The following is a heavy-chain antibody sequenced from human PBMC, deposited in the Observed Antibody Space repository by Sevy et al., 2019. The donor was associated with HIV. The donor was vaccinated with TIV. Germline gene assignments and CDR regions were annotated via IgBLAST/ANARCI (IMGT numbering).Heavy chain of an antibody. CDR2: IKQDEGQK. J-gene: IGHJ4*02. CDR3: ARDDGNYYFHY. Sequence: GGSLRLSCAASGFTFSKYWMGWVRQAPGKGLEWVANIKQDEGQKYYVDSVKGRFTISRDNDKNSLFLQMNSLRAEDTAVYFCARDDGNYYFHYWGQGTLVTVSS. V-gene: IGHV3-7*01. CDR1: GFTFSKYW. D-gene: IGHD1-7*01.